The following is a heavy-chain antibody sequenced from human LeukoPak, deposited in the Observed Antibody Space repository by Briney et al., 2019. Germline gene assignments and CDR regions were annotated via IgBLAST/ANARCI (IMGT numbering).Heavy chain of an antibody. CDR1: GGSISGYY. J-gene: IGHJ5*02. Sequence: PSETLSLTCAVYGGSISGYYWSWIRQPPGRGLEWIGESNDSGSTNYNPSLKSRVTISVDTSKNQFSLKLSSVTAADTAVYYCARGVAVAGRVLWFDPWGQGTLVTVSS. CDR3: ARGVAVAGRVLWFDP. CDR2: SNDSGST. V-gene: IGHV4-34*01. D-gene: IGHD6-19*01.